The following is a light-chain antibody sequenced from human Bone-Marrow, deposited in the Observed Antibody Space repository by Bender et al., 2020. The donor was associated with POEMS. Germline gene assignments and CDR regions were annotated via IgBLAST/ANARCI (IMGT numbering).Light chain of an antibody. CDR3: TSYTGSITYV. Sequence: QSALTQPASVSGSPGQSITISCTGTGSDVGSWHLVSWYQQHPGKAPKLIIFEGTKRPSGVSIRFSGSKSGNTASLTISGLQAEDEADYYCTSYTGSITYVFGSGTKVTVL. V-gene: IGLV2-14*02. J-gene: IGLJ1*01. CDR1: GSDVGSWHL. CDR2: EGT.